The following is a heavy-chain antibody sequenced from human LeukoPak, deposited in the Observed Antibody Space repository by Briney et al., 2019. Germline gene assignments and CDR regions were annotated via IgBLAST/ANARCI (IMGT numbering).Heavy chain of an antibody. V-gene: IGHV1-2*02. Sequence: GASVKVSCKASGYTFTGYYIHWVRQAPGQGLEWMGWINPNSGGTNYAQKFQGRVTMTRDTSISTAYMELSRLTSDDTALYYCARKKSSGYSPLMDYWGQGTLVTVSS. CDR2: INPNSGGT. CDR1: GYTFTGYY. J-gene: IGHJ4*02. D-gene: IGHD3-22*01. CDR3: ARKKSSGYSPLMDY.